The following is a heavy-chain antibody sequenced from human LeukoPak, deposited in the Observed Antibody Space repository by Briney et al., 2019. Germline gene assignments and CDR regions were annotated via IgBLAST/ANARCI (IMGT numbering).Heavy chain of an antibody. CDR2: IYPGDSDT. J-gene: IGHJ5*02. V-gene: IGHV5-51*01. CDR1: GYNFTSYW. Sequence: GESLKISCKGSGYNFTSYWIGWVRQMPGKGLEWMGIIYPGDSDTRYSPSFQGQVTISADKSISTAYLQWSSLKASDTAMYYCARHPDTAAAGSFPDWFDPWGQGTLVTVSS. CDR3: ARHPDTAAAGSFPDWFDP. D-gene: IGHD6-13*01.